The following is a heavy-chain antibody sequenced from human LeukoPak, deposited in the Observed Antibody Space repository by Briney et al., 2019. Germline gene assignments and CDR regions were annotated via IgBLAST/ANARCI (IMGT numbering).Heavy chain of an antibody. J-gene: IGHJ6*02. V-gene: IGHV4-59*08. D-gene: IGHD2-2*01. CDR2: IYYSGST. CDR3: ARQPLTYCSSTSCYGPFEYYYGMDV. CDR1: GGSISSCY. Sequence: SETLSLTCTVSGGSISSCYWSWIRQPPGKGLEWIGYIYYSGSTNYNPSLKSRVTISVDTSKNQFSLKLSSVTAADTAVYYCARQPLTYCSSTSCYGPFEYYYGMDVWGQGTTVTVSS.